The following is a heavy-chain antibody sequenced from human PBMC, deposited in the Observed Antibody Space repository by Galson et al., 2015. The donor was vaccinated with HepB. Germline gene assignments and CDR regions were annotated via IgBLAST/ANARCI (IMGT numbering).Heavy chain of an antibody. CDR2: IEDNGGK. V-gene: IGHV3-66*01. Sequence: SLRLSCAASGFTVSTTYMSWARQAPGKGLEWVSVIEDNGGKYYTDSAKGRFTISRDNIKNTLSLQMNSLRVEDTAVYYCAVSLISPGGFDYWGQGTLVAVSS. CDR3: AVSLISPGGFDY. CDR1: GFTVSTTY. J-gene: IGHJ4*02. D-gene: IGHD3-16*01.